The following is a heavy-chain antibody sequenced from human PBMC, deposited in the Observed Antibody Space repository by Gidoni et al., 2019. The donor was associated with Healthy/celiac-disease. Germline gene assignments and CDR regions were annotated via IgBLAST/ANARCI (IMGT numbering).Heavy chain of an antibody. Sequence: QVQLQESGPGLVKPSQTLSLTCTVSGGSISSGDYYWSWIRQPPGKGLEWIGYIYYSGSTYYNPALKRRVTISVDTSKTQFSLKLSSVTAAATAVYYCARTPTTEGAFDIWGQGTMVTVSS. D-gene: IGHD4-17*01. CDR1: GGSISSGDYY. CDR3: ARTPTTEGAFDI. V-gene: IGHV4-30-4*01. J-gene: IGHJ3*02. CDR2: IYYSGST.